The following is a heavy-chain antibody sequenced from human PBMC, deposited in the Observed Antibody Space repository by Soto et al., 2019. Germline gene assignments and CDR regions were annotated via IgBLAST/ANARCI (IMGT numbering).Heavy chain of an antibody. CDR3: ARTQGSSWYEGLGNWWYYFDY. D-gene: IGHD6-13*01. V-gene: IGHV4-59*01. Sequence: QVQLQESGPGLVKPSETLSLTCTVSGGSISSYYWSWIRQPPGKGLEWIGYIYYSGSTNYNPSLKSRVTISVDTSKNQFSLKLSSVTAADTAVYYCARTQGSSWYEGLGNWWYYFDYWGQGTLVTVSS. J-gene: IGHJ4*02. CDR2: IYYSGST. CDR1: GGSISSYY.